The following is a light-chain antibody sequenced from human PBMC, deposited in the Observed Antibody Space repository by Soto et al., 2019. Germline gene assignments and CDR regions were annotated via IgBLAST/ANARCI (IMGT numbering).Light chain of an antibody. J-gene: IGLJ3*02. CDR1: FSNIGSNF. V-gene: IGLV1-47*01. Sequence: QSVLTQPPSASGTPGQTVTISCSGRFSNIGSNFIYWYQQLLGTAPKLLIYRNNERPSGVPDRFSASKSGTSASLAISGLRSEDEADYHCAAWDDSLSGVVFGGGTKLTVL. CDR2: RNN. CDR3: AAWDDSLSGVV.